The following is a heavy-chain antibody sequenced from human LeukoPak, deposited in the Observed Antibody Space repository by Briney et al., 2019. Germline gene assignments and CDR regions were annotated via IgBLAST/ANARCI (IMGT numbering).Heavy chain of an antibody. V-gene: IGHV4-4*02. CDR1: GGSISSSNW. CDR3: ARRLMVVAVFDY. CDR2: IYYSGST. Sequence: SETLSLTCAVSGGSISSSNWWSWVRQPPGKGLEWIGYIYYSGSTYYNPSLKSRVTISVDTSKNQFSLKLSSVTAADTAVYYCARRLMVVAVFDYWGQGTLVTVSS. J-gene: IGHJ4*02. D-gene: IGHD2-15*01.